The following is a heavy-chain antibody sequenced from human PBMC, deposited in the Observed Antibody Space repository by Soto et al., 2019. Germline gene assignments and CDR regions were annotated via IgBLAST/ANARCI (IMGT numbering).Heavy chain of an antibody. Sequence: QVQLVESGGGVVQPGRSLRLSCAASGFTFSSYGMHWVRQAPGKGLEWVAVIWYDGSNKYYADSVKGRFTISRDNSKNTLYLQMNSLRAEDTAVYYCARGGTPWYTMVRGADPDYWGQGTLVTVSS. CDR3: ARGGTPWYTMVRGADPDY. D-gene: IGHD3-10*01. CDR1: GFTFSSYG. CDR2: IWYDGSNK. V-gene: IGHV3-33*01. J-gene: IGHJ4*02.